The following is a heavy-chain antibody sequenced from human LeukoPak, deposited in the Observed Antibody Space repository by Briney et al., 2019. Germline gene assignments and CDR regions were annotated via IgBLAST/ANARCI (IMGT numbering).Heavy chain of an antibody. V-gene: IGHV1-2*06. J-gene: IGHJ4*02. CDR3: ARDSNYGAYLYDY. CDR2: INPNSGGT. CDR1: GYTFTGYY. Sequence: ASVKVSCKASGYTFTGYYMHWVRQAPGQGLEWMGRINPNSGGTNYAQKFQGRVTMTRDTSISTAYMELSRLRSDDTAVYYCARDSNYGAYLYDYWGQGTLVTVSS. D-gene: IGHD4-17*01.